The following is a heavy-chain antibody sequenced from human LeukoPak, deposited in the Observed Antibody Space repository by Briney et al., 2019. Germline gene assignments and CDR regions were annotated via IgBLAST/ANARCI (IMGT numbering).Heavy chain of an antibody. Sequence: SETLSLTCTVSGGSISSGNFGDWIRQPPGKGLEWIGSISYRGTTYHNPSLKSRVTISADTSRNYFSLRLSSVAAADTAVYYCARRPLSYFDSWGQGTLVTVSS. V-gene: IGHV4-39*02. CDR2: ISYRGTT. J-gene: IGHJ4*02. D-gene: IGHD6-6*01. CDR3: ARRPLSYFDS. CDR1: GGSISSGNF.